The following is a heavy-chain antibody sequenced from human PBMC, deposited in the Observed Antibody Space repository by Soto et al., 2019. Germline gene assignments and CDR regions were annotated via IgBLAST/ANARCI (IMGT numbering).Heavy chain of an antibody. CDR2: ISYDGDNQ. CDR3: ARDTSYDFWSGYGMDV. V-gene: IGHV3-30*14. Sequence: RWGSLRLACAGSGLSSINHAAHFFRHSPFKGLEWVAVISYDGDNQYYADSVKGRFIISRDNSKNTLYLQMNFLKTEDTAVYYCARDTSYDFWSGYGMDVWGQGTTVTVSS. J-gene: IGHJ6*02. D-gene: IGHD3-3*01. CDR1: GLSSINHA.